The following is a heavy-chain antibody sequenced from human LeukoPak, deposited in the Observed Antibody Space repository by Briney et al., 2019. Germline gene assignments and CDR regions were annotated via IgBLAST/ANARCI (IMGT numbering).Heavy chain of an antibody. CDR3: ARDLGYSSGPNY. V-gene: IGHV3-30*04. J-gene: IGHJ4*02. D-gene: IGHD6-19*01. CDR1: GFTFSSYA. CDR2: ISYDGSNK. Sequence: GGSLRLSCAASGFTFSSYAMHWVRQAPGKGLEWVAVISYDGSNKYYADSVKGRFTISRDNSKNTLYLQMNSLRAEDTAVYYCARDLGYSSGPNYWGQGTRVTVSS.